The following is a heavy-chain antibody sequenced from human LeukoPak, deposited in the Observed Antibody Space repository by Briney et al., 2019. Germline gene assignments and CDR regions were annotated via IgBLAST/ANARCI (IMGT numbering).Heavy chain of an antibody. J-gene: IGHJ4*02. Sequence: GGSLRLSCAASGFTFSNAWMSWVRQAPGKGLEWVGRIKSKTDGGTTDYAAPVKGRFTISRDDSKNTLYLQMNSLKTEDTAVYYCTTSRYSSSWSYPDYWGQGTLVTVSS. CDR2: IKSKTDGGTT. V-gene: IGHV3-15*01. CDR1: GFTFSNAW. D-gene: IGHD6-13*01. CDR3: TTSRYSSSWSYPDY.